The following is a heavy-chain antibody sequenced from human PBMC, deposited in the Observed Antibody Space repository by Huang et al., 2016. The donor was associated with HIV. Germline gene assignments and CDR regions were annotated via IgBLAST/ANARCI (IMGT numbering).Heavy chain of an antibody. D-gene: IGHD2-2*01. CDR2: INPNSGGT. J-gene: IGHJ6*02. V-gene: IGHV1-2*02. CDR3: AAGVVPAADYYYYYGMDV. CDR1: GYTFTGYY. Sequence: QVQLVQSGAEVKKPGASVKVSCKASGYTFTGYYMHWVRQDPGQGLEWMGWINPNSGGTNNAQKFKGRVTMTRDTSISTAYMELSRLRSDDTAVYYCAAGVVPAADYYYYYGMDVWGQGTTVTVSS.